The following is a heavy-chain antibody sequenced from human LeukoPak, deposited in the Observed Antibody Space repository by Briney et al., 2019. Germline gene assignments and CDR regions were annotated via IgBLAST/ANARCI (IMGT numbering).Heavy chain of an antibody. CDR1: GFTSDDYA. D-gene: IGHD3-10*01. CDR2: ISWNSGVI. J-gene: IGHJ4*02. Sequence: PGRSLRLSCAASGFTSDDYAMHWVRQAPGKGLEWVSGISWNSGVIGYADSVKGRFTISRDNAKNSLYLQMNSLRAEDTAVYYCARAGFTFSDYFGSFFDYWGQGTLVTVSS. CDR3: ARAGFTFSDYFGSFFDY. V-gene: IGHV3-9*02.